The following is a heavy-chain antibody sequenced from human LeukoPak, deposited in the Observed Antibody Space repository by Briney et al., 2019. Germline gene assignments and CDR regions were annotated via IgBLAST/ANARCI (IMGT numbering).Heavy chain of an antibody. V-gene: IGHV1-2*06. CDR3: ARGIVVVPAEGYGMDV. CDR1: GYTFTGYY. J-gene: IGHJ6*02. CDR2: INPNSGGT. D-gene: IGHD2-2*01. Sequence: ASVKVSCKASGYTFTGYYMHWVRQAPGQGLEWMGRINPNSGGTNYAQKFQGRVTMTRDTSISTAYMELSRLRSDDTAVYYCARGIVVVPAEGYGMDVWGQGTMVTVSS.